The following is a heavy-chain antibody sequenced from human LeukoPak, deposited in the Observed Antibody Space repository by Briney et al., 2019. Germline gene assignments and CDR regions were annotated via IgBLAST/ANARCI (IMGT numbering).Heavy chain of an antibody. J-gene: IGHJ4*02. CDR2: LYTDGKT. Sequence: PGGSLRLSCAVSGFIVSRNDMACVPQAPGEGVQWVSVLYTDGKTFYEDSMKDRFTISRDNAKNTLNLQINNLRDDDTAVYYCARAVAGLYFDYWGQGILVTVSS. CDR1: GFIVSRND. V-gene: IGHV3-53*01. CDR3: ARAVAGLYFDY. D-gene: IGHD6-19*01.